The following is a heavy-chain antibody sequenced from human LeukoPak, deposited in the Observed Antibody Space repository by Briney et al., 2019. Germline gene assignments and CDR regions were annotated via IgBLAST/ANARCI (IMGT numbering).Heavy chain of an antibody. Sequence: GGSLRLSCAASGFTFSSYGMHWVRQAPGKGLEWVAIISYDGSNKYYADSVKGRFTISRDNSKNTLYLQMNSLRAEDTAVYYCAKGLERLTYYYYGMDVWGKGTTVTVSS. V-gene: IGHV3-30*18. CDR2: ISYDGSNK. D-gene: IGHD1-1*01. CDR3: AKGLERLTYYYYGMDV. J-gene: IGHJ6*04. CDR1: GFTFSSYG.